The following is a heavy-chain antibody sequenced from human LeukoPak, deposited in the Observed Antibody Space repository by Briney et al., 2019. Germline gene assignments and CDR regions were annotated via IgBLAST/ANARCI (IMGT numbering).Heavy chain of an antibody. CDR3: ARGIRVRELHYYYYMDV. D-gene: IGHD5-24*01. Sequence: ASVKVSCKASGYTFTSYDINWVRQATGQGLEWMGWMNPNSGNTGYAQKFQGRVTMTRNTSISTAYMELSSLRSEDTAVYYCARGIRVRELHYYYYMDVWGKGTTVTVSS. J-gene: IGHJ6*03. CDR2: MNPNSGNT. V-gene: IGHV1-8*01. CDR1: GYTFTSYD.